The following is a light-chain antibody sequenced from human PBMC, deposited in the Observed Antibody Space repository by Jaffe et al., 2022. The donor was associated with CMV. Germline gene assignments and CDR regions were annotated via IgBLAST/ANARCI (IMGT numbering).Light chain of an antibody. CDR3: AAWDASLDGPV. CDR2: ADS. Sequence: QSVLTQPPSASGTPGQRVTISCSGSNSNIGSNTVSWYQQFPGTAPKLLIYADSQRPSGVPDRFSGSKSGTSASLAISGLQSDDEADFYCAAWDASLDGPVFGGGTKLTVL. J-gene: IGLJ3*02. CDR1: NSNIGSNT. V-gene: IGLV1-44*01.